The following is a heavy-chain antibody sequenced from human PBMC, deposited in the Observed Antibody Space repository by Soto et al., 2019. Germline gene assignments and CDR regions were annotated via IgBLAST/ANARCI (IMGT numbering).Heavy chain of an antibody. CDR3: ARGGRTDWRYFDS. CDR1: GFTISDYY. D-gene: IGHD1-1*01. V-gene: IGHV3-72*01. Sequence: EVQLVESGGGLVQPGGSLRLSCAAAGFTISDYYMDWVRQAPGMGLEWVARTRNTVNSYTTEYAESVKGRFTISRDGSENSVYLQMNSLKTEDTAVYYCARGGRTDWRYFDSLGQGTLVTVSS. CDR2: TRNTVNSYTT. J-gene: IGHJ4*02.